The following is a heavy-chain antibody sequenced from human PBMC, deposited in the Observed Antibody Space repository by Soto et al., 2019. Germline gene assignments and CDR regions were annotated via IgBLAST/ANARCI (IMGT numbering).Heavy chain of an antibody. CDR1: GFTFSSYA. Sequence: QVQLVESGGGVVQPGRSLRLSCAASGFTFSSYAMHWVRQAPGKGLEWVAVISYDGSNKYYADSVKGRFTISRDNSKNTLYLQMNSLRAEDTAVYYWARSSGYDPPFLDYWGQGTLVTVSS. J-gene: IGHJ4*02. CDR2: ISYDGSNK. D-gene: IGHD5-12*01. V-gene: IGHV3-30-3*01. CDR3: ARSSGYDPPFLDY.